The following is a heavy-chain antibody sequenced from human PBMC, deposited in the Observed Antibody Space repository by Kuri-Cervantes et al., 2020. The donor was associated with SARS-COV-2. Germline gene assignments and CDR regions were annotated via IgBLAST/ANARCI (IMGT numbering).Heavy chain of an antibody. Sequence: GESLKISCAASGFTFSSYAMHWVRQAPGKGLEWVAVISYDGSNKYYADSVKGRFTISRDNSKNTLYLQMSSLRAEDTAVYYCARRNWNYYFDYWGQGTLVTVSS. CDR3: ARRNWNYYFDY. CDR1: GFTFSSYA. J-gene: IGHJ4*02. D-gene: IGHD1-7*01. CDR2: ISYDGSNK. V-gene: IGHV3-30-3*01.